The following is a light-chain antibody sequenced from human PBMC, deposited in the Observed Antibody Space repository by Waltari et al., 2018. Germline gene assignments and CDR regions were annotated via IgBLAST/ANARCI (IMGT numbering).Light chain of an antibody. CDR2: EVS. CDR1: SRNVGAYNY. J-gene: IGLJ1*01. CDR3: SSYTSSTTLLYV. Sequence: QSALTQPASVSGSPGQSITISCTGTSRNVGAYNYVSWYQQHPGKAPHLMIYEVSNRPSGISNRFSGSKSGYTASLTISGLQAEDEAEYYCSSYTSSTTLLYVFGTGTKVTVL. V-gene: IGLV2-14*01.